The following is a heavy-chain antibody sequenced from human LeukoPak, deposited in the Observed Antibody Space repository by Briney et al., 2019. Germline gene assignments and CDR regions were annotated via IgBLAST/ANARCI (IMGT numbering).Heavy chain of an antibody. Sequence: PSETLSLTCAVYGGSFSGYYWSWIRQPLGKGLEWIGEINHSGSTNYNPSLKSRVTISVDTSKNQFSLKLSSVTAADTAVYYCARLMTRGGRNDYWGQGTLVTVSS. CDR2: INHSGST. CDR1: GGSFSGYY. V-gene: IGHV4-34*01. J-gene: IGHJ4*02. D-gene: IGHD2-15*01. CDR3: ARLMTRGGRNDY.